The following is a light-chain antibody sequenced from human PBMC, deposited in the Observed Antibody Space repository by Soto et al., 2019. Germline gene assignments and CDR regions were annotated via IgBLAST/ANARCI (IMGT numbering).Light chain of an antibody. Sequence: EVLMTHYPATLSVSPGERATLSCRASQSVSSNYLAWYQQKPGQAPRLLIYGASSRATGIPDRFSGSGSGTDFTLTISRLEPEDFAVYYCQQYGSSPSITFGQGTRLEIK. V-gene: IGKV3-20*01. CDR1: QSVSSNY. J-gene: IGKJ5*01. CDR2: GAS. CDR3: QQYGSSPSIT.